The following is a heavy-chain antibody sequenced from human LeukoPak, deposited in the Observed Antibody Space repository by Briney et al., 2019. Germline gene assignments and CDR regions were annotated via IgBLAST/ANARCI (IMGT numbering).Heavy chain of an antibody. CDR3: ASALFGSGSYYNVLPPDY. V-gene: IGHV3-66*01. CDR2: IYSGGST. Sequence: GGSLRLSCAASGFTVSSNYMSWVRQAPGKGLEWVSVIYSGGSTYYADSVKGRFTISRDNSKNTLYLQMNSLRAEDTAVYYCASALFGSGSYYNVLPPDYWGQGTLVTVSS. J-gene: IGHJ4*02. D-gene: IGHD3-10*01. CDR1: GFTVSSNY.